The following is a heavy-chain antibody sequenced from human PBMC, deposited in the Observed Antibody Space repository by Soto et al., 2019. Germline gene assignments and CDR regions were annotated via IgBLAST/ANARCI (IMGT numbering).Heavy chain of an antibody. Sequence: VGSLRLSCAASGFTFSSYEMNWVRQAPGKGLEWVSYISSSGSTIYYADSVKGRFTISRDNAKNSLYLQMNSLRAEDTAVYYCATLDGSGSYYRTYYYYYGMDVWGQGTTVTVS. CDR2: ISSSGSTI. CDR3: ATLDGSGSYYRTYYYYYGMDV. D-gene: IGHD3-10*01. CDR1: GFTFSSYE. J-gene: IGHJ6*02. V-gene: IGHV3-48*03.